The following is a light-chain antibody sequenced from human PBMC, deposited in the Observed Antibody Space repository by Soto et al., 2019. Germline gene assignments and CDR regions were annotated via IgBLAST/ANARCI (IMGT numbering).Light chain of an antibody. CDR1: QSVGTN. V-gene: IGKV3-15*01. CDR3: QQYKNWPPMYT. CDR2: GAS. Sequence: EIVMTQSPATLSVSPGERATLSCRASQSVGTNLGWYQQRPGQPPRLLIYGASARATAVPDRFSGSGSGTEFTLAISSLQSEDFAVYYCQQYKNWPPMYTFGQGTKLEIK. J-gene: IGKJ2*01.